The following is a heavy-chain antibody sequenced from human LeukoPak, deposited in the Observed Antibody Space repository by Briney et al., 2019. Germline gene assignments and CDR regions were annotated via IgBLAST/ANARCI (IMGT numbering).Heavy chain of an antibody. J-gene: IGHJ4*02. V-gene: IGHV4-34*01. Sequence: SETLSLTCAVYGGSFSGYYWSWIRQPPGKGLEWIGEINHSGSANYNPSLKSRVTISVDTSKSQFSLKLSSVTAADTAVYYCARGRGYYYDSSGYYTSDYWGQGTLVTVSS. CDR1: GGSFSGYY. CDR3: ARGRGYYYDSSGYYTSDY. D-gene: IGHD3-22*01. CDR2: INHSGSA.